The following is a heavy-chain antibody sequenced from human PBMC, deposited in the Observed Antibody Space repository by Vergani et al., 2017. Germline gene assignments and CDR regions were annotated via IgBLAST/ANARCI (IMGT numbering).Heavy chain of an antibody. D-gene: IGHD6-13*01. V-gene: IGHV2-5*08. J-gene: IGHJ4*02. CDR2: IYWNDDK. CDR1: GGSISSSSYY. CDR3: AHQPIAAVEYYFDY. Sequence: QESGPGLVKPSETLSLTCTVSGGSISSSSYYWSWIRQPPGKALEWLALIYWNDDKRYSPSLKSRLTITKDTSKNQVVLTMTNMDPVDTATYYCAHQPIAAVEYYFDYWGQGTLVTVSS.